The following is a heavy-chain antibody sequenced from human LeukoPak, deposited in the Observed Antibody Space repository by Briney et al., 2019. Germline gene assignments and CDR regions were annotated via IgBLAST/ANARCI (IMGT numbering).Heavy chain of an antibody. CDR2: IYYSGST. D-gene: IGHD2-15*01. CDR1: GDSISDSSYY. V-gene: IGHV4-39*07. Sequence: SETLSLTCTVSGDSISDSSYYWAWIRQPPGRGLEWIGSIYYSGSTHYSPSLKSRITMSVDTSKNQFSLNVHSVTAADTAIYYCARNVTRLVGISRLNWFDPWGQGTLVTVSS. CDR3: ARNVTRLVGISRLNWFDP. J-gene: IGHJ5*02.